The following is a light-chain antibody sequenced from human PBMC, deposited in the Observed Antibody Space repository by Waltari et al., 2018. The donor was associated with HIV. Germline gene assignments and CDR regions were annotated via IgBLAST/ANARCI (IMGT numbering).Light chain of an antibody. CDR2: DNN. J-gene: IGLJ2*01. CDR1: SSNIGNNY. CDR3: GTCDSSLSAGV. V-gene: IGLV1-51*01. Sequence: QSVLTQPPSVSAAPGQKVTISCSGSSSNIGNNYVSWYQQLPGTAPKLLIYDNNKRPSGIPDRFSCSNSGTSATLGITGLQTGDEANYYCGTCDSSLSAGVFGGGTKLTVL.